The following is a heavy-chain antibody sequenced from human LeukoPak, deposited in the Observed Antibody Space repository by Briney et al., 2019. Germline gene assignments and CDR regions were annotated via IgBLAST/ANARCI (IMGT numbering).Heavy chain of an antibody. V-gene: IGHV1-58*02. D-gene: IGHD3-22*01. J-gene: IGHJ4*02. CDR3: AAVFGSGYYYYFDY. CDR2: LAVGSGNT. CDR1: GFSFSSPS. Sequence: ASVKVSCKASGFSFSSPSMQWVRQARGQRLEWIGWLAVGSGNTNYAQKFQGRVTITRDMSTSTAYMELSSLRSEDTALYYCAAVFGSGYYYYFDYWGQGSLVTVSS.